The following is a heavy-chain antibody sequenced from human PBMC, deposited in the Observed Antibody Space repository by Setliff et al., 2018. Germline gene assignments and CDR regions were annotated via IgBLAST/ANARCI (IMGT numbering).Heavy chain of an antibody. D-gene: IGHD7-27*01. V-gene: IGHV3-7*01. CDR1: GFTFSSFW. Sequence: PGGSLRLSCAASGFTFSSFWMAWVRQSPGRGLEWVANINQDGSGKFYVDSVKGRFTIFRDNAKNTLYLQMNSLRGEDTAVYFCAALDWGENFYNVDVWGKGTTVTVSS. CDR2: INQDGSGK. J-gene: IGHJ6*03. CDR3: AALDWGENFYNVDV.